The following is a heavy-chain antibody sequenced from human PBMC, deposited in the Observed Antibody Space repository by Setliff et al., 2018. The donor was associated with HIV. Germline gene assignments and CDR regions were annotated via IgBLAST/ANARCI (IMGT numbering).Heavy chain of an antibody. V-gene: IGHV4-39*01. CDR1: GGSISDNKYY. Sequence: SETLSLTCTVSGGSISDNKYYWSWIRQPPGKGLEWTGSIYHTGKTYYNSALKNRLTISVDTSKNQFSLELSSVTAADTAVYYCASRVYYYDESRILREEGFVPWGQGTLVTVSS. J-gene: IGHJ5*02. CDR3: ASRVYYYDESRILREEGFVP. CDR2: IYHTGKT. D-gene: IGHD3-22*01.